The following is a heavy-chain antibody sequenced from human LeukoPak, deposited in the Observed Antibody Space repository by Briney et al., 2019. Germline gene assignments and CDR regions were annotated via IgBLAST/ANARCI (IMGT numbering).Heavy chain of an antibody. Sequence: SSETLSLTCTVSGGSISSYYWSWIRQPAGKGLEWIGRIYTSGSTNYNPPLKSRVTMSVDTSKNQFSLKLSSVTAADTAVYYCARVGGDYGFWYFDLWGRGTLVTVSS. D-gene: IGHD4-17*01. CDR3: ARVGGDYGFWYFDL. CDR1: GGSISSYY. J-gene: IGHJ2*01. CDR2: IYTSGST. V-gene: IGHV4-4*07.